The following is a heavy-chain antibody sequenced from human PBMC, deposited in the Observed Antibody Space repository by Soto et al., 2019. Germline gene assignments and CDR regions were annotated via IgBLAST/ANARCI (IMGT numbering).Heavy chain of an antibody. D-gene: IGHD3-22*01. J-gene: IGHJ6*02. V-gene: IGHV5-10-1*01. CDR3: ARRLSGAKGGYNAYYFYGMDV. Sequence: PGESLKISCKASGYSFTSYWISWVRQMPGKGLEWMGRIDPSDSYTNYNPSFQGHVTISVDKSISTVYLQWSSLKASDTAIYYCARRLSGAKGGYNAYYFYGMDVWGQGTAVTVSS. CDR1: GYSFTSYW. CDR2: IDPSDSYT.